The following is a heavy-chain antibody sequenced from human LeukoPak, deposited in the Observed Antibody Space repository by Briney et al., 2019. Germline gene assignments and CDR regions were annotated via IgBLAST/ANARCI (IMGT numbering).Heavy chain of an antibody. D-gene: IGHD2-2*01. J-gene: IGHJ5*02. CDR1: GFTFSSYW. CDR2: IKQDGSEK. V-gene: IGHV3-7*01. Sequence: GGSLRLSCAASGFTFSSYWMSWVRQAPGKGLEWVANIKQDGSEKYYVDSVKGRFTISRDNAKNSLYLQMNSLRAEDTAVYYCARDDCSSISCYHNWFGPWGQGTLVTVSS. CDR3: ARDDCSSISCYHNWFGP.